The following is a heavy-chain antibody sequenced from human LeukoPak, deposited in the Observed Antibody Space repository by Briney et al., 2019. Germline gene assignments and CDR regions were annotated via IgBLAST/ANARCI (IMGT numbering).Heavy chain of an antibody. D-gene: IGHD1-26*01. Sequence: SETLSLTCAVSGGSISSGGYSWSWIRQPPGKGLEWIGYIYHSGSTYYNPSLKSRVTISVDRSKNQFSLKLSSVTAADTALYYCAYSGSYGHLGYWGQGIPVTVAS. V-gene: IGHV4-30-2*01. CDR2: IYHSGST. CDR3: AYSGSYGHLGY. CDR1: GGSISSGGYS. J-gene: IGHJ4*02.